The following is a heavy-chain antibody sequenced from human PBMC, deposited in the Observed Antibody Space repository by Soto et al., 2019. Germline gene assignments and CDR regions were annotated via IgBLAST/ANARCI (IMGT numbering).Heavy chain of an antibody. J-gene: IGHJ6*02. CDR1: GGSISSSSYY. V-gene: IGHV4-39*01. CDR3: LSQPGSPYSYGGYYYYGMDV. D-gene: IGHD5-18*01. Sequence: SETLSLTCTVSGGSISSSSYYWGWIRQPPGKGLEWIGSIYYSGSTYYNPSLKSRVTISVDTSKNQFSLKLSSVTAADTAVYYCLSQPGSPYSYGGYYYYGMDVWGQGTTVTVSS. CDR2: IYYSGST.